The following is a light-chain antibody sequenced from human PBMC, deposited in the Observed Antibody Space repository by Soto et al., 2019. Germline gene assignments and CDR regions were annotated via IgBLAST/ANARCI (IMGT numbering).Light chain of an antibody. CDR1: SIDVGGYHY. J-gene: IGLJ3*02. Sequence: QSALPQPASVSGSPGQSITISCTGTSIDVGGYHYVSWYQQHPGKAPKLMIYEVSNRPSGVSNRFSGSKSGNTASLTISGLQAEDEADYYCSSYTSSSTHWVFGGGTKLTVL. CDR3: SSYTSSSTHWV. CDR2: EVS. V-gene: IGLV2-14*01.